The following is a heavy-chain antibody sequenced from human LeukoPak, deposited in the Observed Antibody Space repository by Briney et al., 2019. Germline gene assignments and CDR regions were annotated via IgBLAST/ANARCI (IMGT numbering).Heavy chain of an antibody. CDR3: AKKSGPLYSGSYQSY. V-gene: IGHV3-23*01. D-gene: IGHD1-26*01. CDR1: GFTFSSYA. Sequence: GGSLRLSCAASGFTFSSYAMSWVRQAPGKGLEWVSAISGSGGSTYYADSVKGRFTISRDNSKNTLYLQMNSLRAEDTAVYYCAKKSGPLYSGSYQSYWGQGTLVTVSS. CDR2: ISGSGGST. J-gene: IGHJ4*02.